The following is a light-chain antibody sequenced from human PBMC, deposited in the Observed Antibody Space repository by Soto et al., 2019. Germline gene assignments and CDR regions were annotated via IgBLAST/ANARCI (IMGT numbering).Light chain of an antibody. V-gene: IGKV1-39*01. CDR2: AAS. CDR1: QSISSY. CDR3: QQSYSTPRT. Sequence: DIQMTQSPSSLSASVGDRVTITCRASQSISSYLNWYRQKPGKAPKLLIYAASSLQSGVPSRFSGSGSGTDFTLTISSLQPEDFATYYCQQSYSTPRTFGQVTKVDI. J-gene: IGKJ1*01.